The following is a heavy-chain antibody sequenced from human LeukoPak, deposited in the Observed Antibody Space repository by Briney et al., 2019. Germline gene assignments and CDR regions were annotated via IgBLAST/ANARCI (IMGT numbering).Heavy chain of an antibody. D-gene: IGHD6-13*01. V-gene: IGHV4-59*01. CDR1: GGSISTYY. CDR3: AREESSSSFDY. J-gene: IGHJ4*02. Sequence: SETLSLTCTVSGGSISTYYWSWIRQPPGKGLEWIGYIYYSGSTNYNPSFKSRVTISVDTSKNQFSLKLSSVTAADTAVYYCAREESSSSFDYWGQGTLVTVSS. CDR2: IYYSGST.